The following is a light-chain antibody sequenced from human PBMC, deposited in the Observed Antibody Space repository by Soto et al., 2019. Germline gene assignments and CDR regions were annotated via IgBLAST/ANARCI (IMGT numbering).Light chain of an antibody. J-gene: IGKJ1*01. CDR2: GAS. CDR3: QQFGYSRT. CDR1: HSISIS. V-gene: IGKV3-20*01. Sequence: EIVLTQSPGTLSLSPGERATLSCRASHSISISLALYQQRPGQAPGLLISGASSRATDIPDRFSGSESGTDFTLTISTLESEDFAIYKCQQFGYSRTFGQGTKG.